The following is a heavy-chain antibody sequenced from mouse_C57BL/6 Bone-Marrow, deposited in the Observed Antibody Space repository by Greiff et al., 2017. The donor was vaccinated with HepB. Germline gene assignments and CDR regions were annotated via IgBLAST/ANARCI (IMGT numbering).Heavy chain of an antibody. V-gene: IGHV1-19*01. J-gene: IGHJ2*01. Sequence: VQLKESGPVLVKPGASVKMSCKASGYTFTDYYMNWVKQSHGKSLEWIGVINPYNGGTSYNQKFKGKATLTVDKSSSTAYMELNSLTSEDSAVYYCARYGYFDYWGQGTTLTVSS. D-gene: IGHD1-1*02. CDR1: GYTFTDYY. CDR2: INPYNGGT. CDR3: ARYGYFDY.